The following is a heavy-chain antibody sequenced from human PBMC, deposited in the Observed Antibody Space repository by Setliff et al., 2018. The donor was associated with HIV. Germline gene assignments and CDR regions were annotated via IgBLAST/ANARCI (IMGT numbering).Heavy chain of an antibody. Sequence: GGSLRLSCAASGFTFSSYEMNWVRQAPGKGLEWVASISSSDSTIYYAASVKGRFTIYRDNAKNSLFLQMDSLRAEDTAVYYCARLSPPDDYGDLGGVDYWGPGTLVTVSS. CDR2: ISSSDSTI. J-gene: IGHJ4*02. V-gene: IGHV3-48*03. D-gene: IGHD4-17*01. CDR1: GFTFSSYE. CDR3: ARLSPPDDYGDLGGVDY.